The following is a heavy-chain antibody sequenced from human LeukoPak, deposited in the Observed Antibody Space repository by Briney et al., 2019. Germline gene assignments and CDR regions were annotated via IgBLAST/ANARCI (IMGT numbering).Heavy chain of an antibody. D-gene: IGHD6-19*01. CDR2: MDYSGST. V-gene: IGHV4-31*03. J-gene: IGHJ5*02. CDR1: GGSISSGGYY. CDR3: ARNGVAGTSNWFDP. Sequence: SETQSLTCTVSGGSISSGGYYWSWIRQHPGKGLEWIGYMDYSGSTYYNPSLKSRVTVSVDTSKNQFSLKLSSVTAADTALYYCARNGVAGTSNWFDPWGQGTLVTVSS.